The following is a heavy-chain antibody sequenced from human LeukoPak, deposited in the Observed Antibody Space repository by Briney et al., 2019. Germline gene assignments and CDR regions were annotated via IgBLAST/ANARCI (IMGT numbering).Heavy chain of an antibody. J-gene: IGHJ3*02. CDR2: IYYSGST. V-gene: IGHV4-59*01. CDR1: GGSISSYY. CDR3: ASTGIVVVPAAPTTEVAFDI. Sequence: KTSETLSLTCTVSGGSISSYYWSWIRQPPGKGLEWIGYIYYSGSTNYNPSLKSRVTISVDTSKNQFSLKLSSVTAADTAVYYCASTGIVVVPAAPTTEVAFDIWGQGTMVTVSS. D-gene: IGHD2-2*01.